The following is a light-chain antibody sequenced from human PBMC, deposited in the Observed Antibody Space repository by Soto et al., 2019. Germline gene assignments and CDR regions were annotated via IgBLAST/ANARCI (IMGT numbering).Light chain of an antibody. V-gene: IGLV2-14*03. CDR1: SSDVGGYNY. CDR2: DVS. J-gene: IGLJ1*01. CDR3: SSYTTSNTRQIV. Sequence: QSALTQPASVSGSPGQSITISCTGTSSDVGGYNYVSWYQHHPGKAPKLLIYDVSNRHSGISNRFSGSKSDNTASLTISGLQPEDEADYYCSSYTTSNTRQIVFGTGTKVTVL.